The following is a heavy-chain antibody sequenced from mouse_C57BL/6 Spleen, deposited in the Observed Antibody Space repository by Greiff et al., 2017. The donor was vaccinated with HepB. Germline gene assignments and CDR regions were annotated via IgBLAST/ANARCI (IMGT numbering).Heavy chain of an antibody. V-gene: IGHV10-1*01. CDR2: IRSESNNYAT. CDR3: VRHREFYWYFDV. J-gene: IGHJ1*03. D-gene: IGHD3-3*01. CDR1: GFSFNTYA. Sequence: EVKLMESGGGLVQPKGSLKLSCAASGFSFNTYAMNWVRPAPGKGLEWVARIRSESNNYATYYADSVKDRFTISRDDSESMLYLQMNNLKTEDTAMYYCVRHREFYWYFDVWGTGTTVTVSS.